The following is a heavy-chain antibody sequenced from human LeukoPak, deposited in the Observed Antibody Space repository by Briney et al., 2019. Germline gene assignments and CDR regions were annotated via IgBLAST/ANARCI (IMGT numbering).Heavy chain of an antibody. V-gene: IGHV1-8*01. CDR1: GYTFTSYD. D-gene: IGHD6-13*01. CDR2: MNPNSGNT. J-gene: IGHJ5*02. Sequence: ASVKVSCKASGYTFTSYDINWVRQATGQGLEWMGWMNPNSGNTGYAQKFQGRVTMTRNTSISTAYMELSSLRSEDTAVYYCARDLGIAAAGTGVQFDPWGQGTLVTVSS. CDR3: ARDLGIAAAGTGVQFDP.